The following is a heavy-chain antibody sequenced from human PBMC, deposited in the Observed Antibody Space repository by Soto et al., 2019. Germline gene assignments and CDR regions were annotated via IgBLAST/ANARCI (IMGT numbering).Heavy chain of an antibody. CDR1: GFTFSSFW. J-gene: IGHJ4*02. CDR3: ARHYRAD. D-gene: IGHD3-10*01. Sequence: EVQLVESGGGVIQPGGSLRLSCAASGFTFSSFWMSWVRQAPGKGLEWVASVNQDGSERHYVDSVKGRFTLSRDNAESSLYLGMNSLRAEDTAVYYCARHYRADWGQGTLVTVSS. CDR2: VNQDGSER. V-gene: IGHV3-7*01.